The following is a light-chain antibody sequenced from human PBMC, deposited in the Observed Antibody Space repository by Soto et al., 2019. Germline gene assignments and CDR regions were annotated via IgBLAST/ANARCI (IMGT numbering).Light chain of an antibody. Sequence: DIQMTQSPSTLSASVGDRVTITCRASQSISCWLAWSQQKPGKAPKLLIYKASSIESGVPPRFSGGGSGTEFTLTIISRQPDDFATYYCQQYNSYSPWTFGQGTKVEIK. V-gene: IGKV1-5*03. J-gene: IGKJ1*01. CDR1: QSISCW. CDR2: KAS. CDR3: QQYNSYSPWT.